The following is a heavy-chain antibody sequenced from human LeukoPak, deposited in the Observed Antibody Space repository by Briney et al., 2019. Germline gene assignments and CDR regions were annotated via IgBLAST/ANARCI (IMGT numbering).Heavy chain of an antibody. D-gene: IGHD1-26*01. CDR1: GFTVSSNY. V-gene: IGHV3-21*01. J-gene: IGHJ4*02. CDR2: ISSSSSYI. CDR3: ARDRHQWELLRYFDY. Sequence: GGSLRLSCAASGFTVSSNYMSWVRQAPGKGLEWVSSISSSSSYIYYADSVKGRFTISRDNAKHSLYLQMNSLRAEDTAVYYCARDRHQWELLRYFDYWGQGTLVTVSS.